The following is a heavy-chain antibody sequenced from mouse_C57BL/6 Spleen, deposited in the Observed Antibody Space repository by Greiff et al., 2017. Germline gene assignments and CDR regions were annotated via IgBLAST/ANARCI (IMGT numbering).Heavy chain of an antibody. Sequence: QVQLQQSGAELVRPGASVTLSCKASGYTFTDYEMHWVKQTPVHGLEWIGAIDPETGGTAYNQKVKGKAILTADKSSSTAYMELRSLTSEDSAVYYCTRWALYAMDYWGQGTSVTVSS. V-gene: IGHV1-15*01. CDR1: GYTFTDYE. CDR2: IDPETGGT. CDR3: TRWALYAMDY. J-gene: IGHJ4*01.